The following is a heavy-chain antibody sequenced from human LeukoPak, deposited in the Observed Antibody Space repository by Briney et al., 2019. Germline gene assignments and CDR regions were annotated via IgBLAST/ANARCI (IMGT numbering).Heavy chain of an antibody. J-gene: IGHJ4*02. D-gene: IGHD5-18*01. CDR1: GYTFTGYY. V-gene: IGHV1-69*05. Sequence: GASVKVSCKASGYTFTGYYIHWVRQAPGQGLEWMGRIIPIFGTANYAQKFQGRVTITTDESTSTAYMELSSLRSEDTAVYYCARDRYSYGQYYFDYWGQGTLVTVSS. CDR2: IIPIFGTA. CDR3: ARDRYSYGQYYFDY.